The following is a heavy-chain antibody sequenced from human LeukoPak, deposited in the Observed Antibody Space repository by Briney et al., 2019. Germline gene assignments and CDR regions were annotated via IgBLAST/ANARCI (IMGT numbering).Heavy chain of an antibody. V-gene: IGHV1-18*01. J-gene: IGHJ5*02. CDR3: ARDMGGYDLNWFDP. Sequence: ASVKVSCKASGYTFTSYGISWVRQAPGQGLEWMGWISAYNGNTNYAQKLQGRVTMTTDTSTSTAYMELRSLRSDDTAVYYCARDMGGYDLNWFDPWGQGTLVTVSS. CDR1: GYTFTSYG. CDR2: ISAYNGNT. D-gene: IGHD3-3*01.